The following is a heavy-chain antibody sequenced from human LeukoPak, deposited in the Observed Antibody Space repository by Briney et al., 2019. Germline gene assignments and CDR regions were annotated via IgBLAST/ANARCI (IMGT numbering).Heavy chain of an antibody. CDR1: GYTFTSYW. CDR3: ARHDSPTGFDP. J-gene: IGHJ5*02. Sequence: VESLKISCKCSGYTFTSYWIGWVRQMPGKGLEWMWIIYPEDCETQYNRAFQRQVTISADKPINTAHLQWSGLKAADTSIYYCARHDSPTGFDPWGQGTLVTVSS. D-gene: IGHD2/OR15-2a*01. CDR2: IYPEDCET. V-gene: IGHV5-51*01.